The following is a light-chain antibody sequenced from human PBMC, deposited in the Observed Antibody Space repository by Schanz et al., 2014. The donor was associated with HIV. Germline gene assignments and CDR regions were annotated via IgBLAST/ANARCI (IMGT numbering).Light chain of an antibody. CDR2: AAS. V-gene: IGKV1-9*01. Sequence: DIQLTQSPALLSASVGDRVTITCRASQTISSSLAWYQQRPGKAPKVLIYAASSLQRGAPSRFSGSGSGTEFTRTISSLQPEDFATYYCQQYNNYPLTFGLGTKVAIK. CDR3: QQYNNYPLT. J-gene: IGKJ1*01. CDR1: QTISSS.